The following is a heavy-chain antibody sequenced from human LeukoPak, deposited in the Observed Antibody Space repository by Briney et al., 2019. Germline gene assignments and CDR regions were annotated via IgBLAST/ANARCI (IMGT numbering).Heavy chain of an antibody. Sequence: SETLSLTCTVSGGSISSYYWSWIRQPPGKGLEWIGYIYYSGSTNYNPSLKSRVTISVDTSKNQFSLNLTSVTAADTAVYYCTRGGGYGDYVNWGQGTLVTVSS. V-gene: IGHV4-59*01. D-gene: IGHD4-17*01. CDR1: GGSISSYY. CDR3: TRGGGYGDYVN. CDR2: IYYSGST. J-gene: IGHJ4*02.